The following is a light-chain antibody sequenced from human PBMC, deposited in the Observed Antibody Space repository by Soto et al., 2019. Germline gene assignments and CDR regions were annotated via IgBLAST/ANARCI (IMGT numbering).Light chain of an antibody. CDR3: MQALHTPWT. Sequence: DIVMTQSPLSLPVTPGEPASISCRSSQSLLHSNGYNYLDWYLQKPGQSPQLLIYLGSNRASGVHDSLSGSGSGTDFTLKISRVEAEDVGGYYCMQALHTPWTFGQGTKVEIK. J-gene: IGKJ1*01. CDR1: QSLLHSNGYNY. V-gene: IGKV2-28*01. CDR2: LGS.